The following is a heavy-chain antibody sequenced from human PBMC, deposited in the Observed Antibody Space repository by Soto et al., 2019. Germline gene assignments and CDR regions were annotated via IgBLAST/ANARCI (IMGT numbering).Heavy chain of an antibody. CDR3: ARDQSSGVFDY. CDR2: ISPYNGNT. J-gene: IGHJ4*02. D-gene: IGHD3-22*01. CDR1: GYTFINSA. Sequence: QVQLVQSGGEVKQPGASVRVSCKATGYTFINSAIAWVRQAPGQGLEWMGWISPYNGNTNYAQRVQERVTSTTDTSTSTAYMEIRSLRSDDTAVYYCARDQSSGVFDYWGQGTLVTVST. V-gene: IGHV1-18*01.